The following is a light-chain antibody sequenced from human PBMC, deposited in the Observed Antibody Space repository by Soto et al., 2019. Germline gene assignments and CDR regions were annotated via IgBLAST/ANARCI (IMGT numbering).Light chain of an antibody. CDR2: GAS. CDR1: QSVNSK. J-gene: IGKJ1*01. CDR3: QQYNNWPRT. Sequence: EIVLTQSPDTLSFSPWQRFTLSLRASQSVNSKVAWYQQKPGQAPRLLIYGASTRATGIPARFSGSGSGTEFTLTISSLQSEDFAVYYCQQYNNWPRTFGQGTKVDIK. V-gene: IGKV3-15*01.